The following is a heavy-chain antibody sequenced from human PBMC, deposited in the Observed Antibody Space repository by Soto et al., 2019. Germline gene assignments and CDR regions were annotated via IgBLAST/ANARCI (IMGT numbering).Heavy chain of an antibody. Sequence: QVQLVQSGAEVKKPGASVKVSCKASGYTFTSYDINWVRQATGQGLELMGWMNPNSGNTGYAQKFQGRVTMTRNNSISTAYMELSSLRSEDTAMYYCARGLEWSWSFDPWGQGTLVTVSA. CDR1: GYTFTSYD. CDR2: MNPNSGNT. CDR3: ARGLEWSWSFDP. J-gene: IGHJ5*02. V-gene: IGHV1-8*01. D-gene: IGHD3-3*01.